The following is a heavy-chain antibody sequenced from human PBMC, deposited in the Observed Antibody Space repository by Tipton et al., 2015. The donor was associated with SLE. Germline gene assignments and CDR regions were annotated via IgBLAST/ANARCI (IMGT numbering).Heavy chain of an antibody. V-gene: IGHV4-59*07. J-gene: IGHJ3*02. CDR1: GGSTSSYY. CDR2: IYYSGST. CDR3: ASYSVAARHLPTPYAFDI. Sequence: TLSLTCTVSGGSTSSYYWSWIRQPPGKGLEWIGYIYYSGSTNYNPSLKSRVTISVDTSKNQFSLKLSSVTAADMAVYYCASYSVAARHLPTPYAFDIWGQGTMVTVSS. D-gene: IGHD6-19*01.